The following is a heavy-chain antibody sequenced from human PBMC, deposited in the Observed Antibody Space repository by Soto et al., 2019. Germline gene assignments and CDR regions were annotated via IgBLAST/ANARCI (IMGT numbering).Heavy chain of an antibody. D-gene: IGHD3-22*01. CDR1: GGSMSSSSYY. J-gene: IGHJ4*02. V-gene: IGHV4-39*01. CDR3: ATDSSGYYYFDY. Sequence: SETLSLTCTVSGGSMSSSSYYWGWIRQPPGKGLEWIGSMYHSGSTYYNPSLKSRVTISVDTSKSQFSLKLSSVTAADTAVYYCATDSSGYYYFDYWGQGTLVTVSS. CDR2: MYHSGST.